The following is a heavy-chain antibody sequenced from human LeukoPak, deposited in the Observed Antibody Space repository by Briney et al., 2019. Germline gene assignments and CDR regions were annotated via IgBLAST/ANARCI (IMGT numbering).Heavy chain of an antibody. V-gene: IGHV4-34*01. CDR2: IDDGGNT. CDR1: GGSFSDYF. J-gene: IGHJ4*02. Sequence: SETLSLMCSVYGGSFSDYFWSWIRQPPGKGLEWIGEIDDGGNTNYNPSLMSRVIVSMEKSKKQFSLVMRSVTAADTAVYYCARVKGDTAMVSDYWGQGTLVTVSS. CDR3: ARVKGDTAMVSDY. D-gene: IGHD5-18*01.